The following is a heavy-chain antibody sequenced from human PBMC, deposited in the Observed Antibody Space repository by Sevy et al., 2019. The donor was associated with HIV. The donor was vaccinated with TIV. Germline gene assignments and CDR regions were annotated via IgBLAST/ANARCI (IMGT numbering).Heavy chain of an antibody. CDR2: INPNSGGT. V-gene: IGHV1-2*02. CDR3: AIDSKRITIFGVVIIGYYYYGMDV. CDR1: GYTFTGYY. J-gene: IGHJ6*02. D-gene: IGHD3-3*01. Sequence: ASVKVSCKASGYTFTGYYMHWVRQAPGQGLEWMGWINPNSGGTNYAQKFQGRVTMTRGTSISTDYMELRRLRSDDTAVYYCAIDSKRITIFGVVIIGYYYYGMDVWGQGTTVTVSS.